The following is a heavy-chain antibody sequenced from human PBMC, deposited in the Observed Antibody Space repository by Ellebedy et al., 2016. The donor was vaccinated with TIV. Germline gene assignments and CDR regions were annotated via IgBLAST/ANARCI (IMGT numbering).Heavy chain of an antibody. J-gene: IGHJ3*02. Sequence: AASVKVSCKASGYTFTGYYMHWVRQAPGQGLEWMGWISAYNGNTNYAQKLQGRVTMTTDTSTSTAYMELRRLRSDDTAVYYCARGTARVTGDAFDIWGQGTMVTVSS. CDR3: ARGTARVTGDAFDI. V-gene: IGHV1-18*04. D-gene: IGHD5-18*01. CDR1: GYTFTGYY. CDR2: ISAYNGNT.